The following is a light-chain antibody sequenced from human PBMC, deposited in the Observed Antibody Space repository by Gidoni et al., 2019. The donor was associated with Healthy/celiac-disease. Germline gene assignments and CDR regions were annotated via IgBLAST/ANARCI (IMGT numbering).Light chain of an antibody. J-gene: IGKJ1*01. V-gene: IGKV1D-8*02. CDR1: QGISSY. Sequence: AIWMTPSPSLLSASTGDRVTISCRVSQGISSYLAWYQQKPGKAPELLIYAASTLQSGVPSRFSGSGSGTDFTLTISCLQSEDFATYYCQQYYSFPWTFGQGTKVEIK. CDR3: QQYYSFPWT. CDR2: AAS.